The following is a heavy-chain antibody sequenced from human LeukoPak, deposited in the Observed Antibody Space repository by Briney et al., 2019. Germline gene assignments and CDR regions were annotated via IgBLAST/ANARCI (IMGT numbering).Heavy chain of an antibody. V-gene: IGHV4-59*08. CDR1: GGSISSYY. Sequence: SETLSLTCTVSGGSISSYYWSWIRQPPGKGLEWIAYIYYSGSTNYNPSLKSRVTISVDTSKNQFSLKLSSVTAADTAVYYCARHPSIFGVVITWFDPWGRGTLVAVSS. CDR3: ARHPSIFGVVITWFDP. CDR2: IYYSGST. J-gene: IGHJ5*02. D-gene: IGHD3-3*01.